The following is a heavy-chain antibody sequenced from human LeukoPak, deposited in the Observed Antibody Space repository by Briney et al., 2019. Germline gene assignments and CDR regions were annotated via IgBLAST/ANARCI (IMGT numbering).Heavy chain of an antibody. Sequence: SETLSLTCTVSGGSISSYYWSWIRQPPGKGLEWIGYLYYSGSTNYNPSLKSRVTISVDTSKNQFSLKLSSVTAADTAVYYCARRDCSSTSCYTPDAFDIWGQGTMVTVSS. D-gene: IGHD2-2*02. CDR2: LYYSGST. V-gene: IGHV4-59*08. J-gene: IGHJ3*02. CDR1: GGSISSYY. CDR3: ARRDCSSTSCYTPDAFDI.